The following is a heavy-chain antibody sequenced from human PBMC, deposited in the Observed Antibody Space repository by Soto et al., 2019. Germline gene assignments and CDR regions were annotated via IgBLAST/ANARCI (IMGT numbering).Heavy chain of an antibody. D-gene: IGHD3-10*01. CDR1: GFSLSTSGVG. J-gene: IGHJ5*02. CDR2: IYWDDDK. Sequence: QITLKESGPTLVKPTQTLTLTCTFSGFSLSTSGVGVGWIRQPPGKALEWLALIYWDDDKRYSPSLKSRLTITKDTSKNQVVLTMTNMDPVDTATSYCALTYYGSGSYYNVRWFDPWGQGTLVTVSS. CDR3: ALTYYGSGSYYNVRWFDP. V-gene: IGHV2-5*02.